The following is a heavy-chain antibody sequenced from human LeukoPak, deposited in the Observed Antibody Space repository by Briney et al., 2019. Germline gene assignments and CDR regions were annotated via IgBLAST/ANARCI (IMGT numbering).Heavy chain of an antibody. CDR2: ISSSGSTI. CDR3: ARYVPLDIFTGSPYYYYYGMDV. J-gene: IGHJ6*02. Sequence: GGSLRLSCAASGFTFSSYEMNWVRQAPGKGLEWVSYISSSGSTIYYADSVKGRFTISRDNAKNSLYLQMNSLRAEDTAVYYCARYVPLDIFTGSPYYYYYGMDVWGQGTTVTVSS. V-gene: IGHV3-48*03. D-gene: IGHD3-9*01. CDR1: GFTFSSYE.